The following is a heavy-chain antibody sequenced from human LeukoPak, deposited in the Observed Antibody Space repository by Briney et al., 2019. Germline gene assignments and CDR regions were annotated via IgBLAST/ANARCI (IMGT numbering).Heavy chain of an antibody. CDR2: INSDGSST. V-gene: IGHV3-74*01. CDR3: ARDGGITGTTYDFDY. J-gene: IGHJ4*02. CDR1: GFTFSSFW. D-gene: IGHD1-20*01. Sequence: PGGSLRLSCAASGFTFSSFWLHWVRQAPGKGLVWVSCINSDGSSTNYADSVKGRFTISRDNAKNTLSLQMNSLRAEDTAVYYCARDGGITGTTYDFDYWGQGTLVTVSS.